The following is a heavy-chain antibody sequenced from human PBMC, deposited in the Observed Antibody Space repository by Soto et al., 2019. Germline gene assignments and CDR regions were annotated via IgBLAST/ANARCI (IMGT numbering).Heavy chain of an antibody. CDR2: ISGDGGST. CDR3: AKEFPLYYYDSSGYYWDAFDI. J-gene: IGHJ3*02. CDR1: GFTFDDYA. D-gene: IGHD3-22*01. V-gene: IGHV3-43*02. Sequence: GGSLRLSCAASGFTFDDYAMHWVRQAPGKGLEWVSLISGDGGSTYYADSVKGRFTISRDNSKNSLYLQMNSLRTEDTALYYCAKEFPLYYYDSSGYYWDAFDIWGQGTMVTVSS.